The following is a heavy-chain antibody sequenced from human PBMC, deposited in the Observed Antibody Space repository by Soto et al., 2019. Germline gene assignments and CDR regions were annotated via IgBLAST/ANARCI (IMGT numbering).Heavy chain of an antibody. D-gene: IGHD6-6*01. CDR3: ARGPLRVLREYSGSSGWPYMDV. CDR2: INHSGST. V-gene: IGHV4-34*01. CDR1: GGSFSGYY. Sequence: SETLSLTCAVYGGSFSGYYWSWIRQPPGKGLEWIGEINHSGSTNYNPYNKSRVTISLDTSKNQFSLKLSSVTAADTAVYYCARGPLRVLREYSGSSGWPYMDVWGKGTTVT. J-gene: IGHJ6*03.